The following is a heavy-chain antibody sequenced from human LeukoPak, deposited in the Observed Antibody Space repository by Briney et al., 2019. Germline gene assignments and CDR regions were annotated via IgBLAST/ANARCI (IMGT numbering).Heavy chain of an antibody. D-gene: IGHD6-19*01. J-gene: IGHJ4*02. CDR2: ISGSGGST. Sequence: QPGGSLRLSCAASGFTFSSYAMSWVRQAPGKGLEWVSAISGSGGSTYYADSVKGRFTISRDNSKNTLYLQMNSLRAEDTAVYYCAKSLGGQWLVHPPFDYWGQGTLVTVSS. V-gene: IGHV3-23*01. CDR3: AKSLGGQWLVHPPFDY. CDR1: GFTFSSYA.